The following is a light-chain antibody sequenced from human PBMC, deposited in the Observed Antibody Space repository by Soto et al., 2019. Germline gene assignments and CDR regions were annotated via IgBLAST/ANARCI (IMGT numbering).Light chain of an antibody. CDR1: QIVSSSF. CDR3: QQYDKSPWT. Sequence: EVVLTQSPGTLSLSPGERATLSCGASQIVSSSFLAWYQQKPGQAPRLLIHGTSSRATGIPDRFSGSGSGTDFTLTISRLEPEDIAVYYCQQYDKSPWTFGQGTKVEIK. CDR2: GTS. V-gene: IGKV3-20*01. J-gene: IGKJ1*01.